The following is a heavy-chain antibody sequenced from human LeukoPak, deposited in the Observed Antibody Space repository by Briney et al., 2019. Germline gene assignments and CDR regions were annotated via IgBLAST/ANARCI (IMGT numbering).Heavy chain of an antibody. Sequence: GGTLRLSCAASGFTFSSYGMSWVRQAPGKGLEWVAVISYDGSNKYYADSVKGRFTISRDNSKNTLYLQMNSLRAEDTAVYYCASSPPAYDYVWGSYRYTTLDYWGQGTLVTVSS. V-gene: IGHV3-30*03. CDR3: ASSPPAYDYVWGSYRYTTLDY. J-gene: IGHJ4*02. D-gene: IGHD3-16*02. CDR2: ISYDGSNK. CDR1: GFTFSSYG.